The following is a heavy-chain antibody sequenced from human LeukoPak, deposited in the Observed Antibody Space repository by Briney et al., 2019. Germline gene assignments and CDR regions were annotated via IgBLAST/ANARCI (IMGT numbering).Heavy chain of an antibody. V-gene: IGHV3-33*01. Sequence: GGSLRLSCAASGFRFSSYGMHWVRQAPGKGLEWVTAIRSDGGKTYYADSVRGRFTISRDISKNTLYVQMNSLRAEDTAQYYCARDLGLWQLDLDSWGQGTLVSVSS. D-gene: IGHD3/OR15-3a*01. CDR2: IRSDGGKT. CDR3: ARDLGLWQLDLDS. CDR1: GFRFSSYG. J-gene: IGHJ4*02.